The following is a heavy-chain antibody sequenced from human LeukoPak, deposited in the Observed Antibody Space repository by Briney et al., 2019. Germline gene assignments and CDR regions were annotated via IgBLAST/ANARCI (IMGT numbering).Heavy chain of an antibody. D-gene: IGHD3/OR15-3a*01. V-gene: IGHV3-30-3*01. Sequence: GGSLRLSCAASGFTFSSYAMHWVRQAPGRGLEWVAVVSFDGDNKYYADSVKDRFTVSRDNSQNTLYLQLNSLRAEDTAVYYCARDWTLNYWGQGTLVTVSS. J-gene: IGHJ4*02. CDR2: VSFDGDNK. CDR3: ARDWTLNY. CDR1: GFTFSSYA.